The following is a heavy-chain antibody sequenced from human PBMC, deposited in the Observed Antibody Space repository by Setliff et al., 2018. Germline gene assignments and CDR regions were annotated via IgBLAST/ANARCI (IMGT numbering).Heavy chain of an antibody. J-gene: IGHJ4*02. CDR1: GGSINSYY. Sequence: PSETLSLTCIVSGGSINSYYWNWIRQPPGKGLEWIGYIYYSGNSNYDTNYNPSLKSRVTILSDTSKNQFSLILSSVTAADTAVYYCARAQWELLRFEYWGQGTLVTVSS. CDR2: IYYSGNSNYDT. CDR3: ARAQWELLRFEY. D-gene: IGHD1-26*01. V-gene: IGHV4-59*01.